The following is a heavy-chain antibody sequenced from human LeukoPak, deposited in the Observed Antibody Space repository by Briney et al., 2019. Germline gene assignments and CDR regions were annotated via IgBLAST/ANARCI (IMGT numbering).Heavy chain of an antibody. J-gene: IGHJ4*02. CDR1: GFTFSSYA. V-gene: IGHV3-23*01. CDR3: AKHPLAAVAGQFDY. Sequence: GGSLRLSCAASGFTFSSYAMSWVRQAPGKGLEWVSAISGSGGSTYCADSVKGRFTISRDNSKNTLYLQMNSLRAEDTAVYYCAKHPLAAVAGQFDYWGQGTLVTVSS. CDR2: ISGSGGST. D-gene: IGHD6-19*01.